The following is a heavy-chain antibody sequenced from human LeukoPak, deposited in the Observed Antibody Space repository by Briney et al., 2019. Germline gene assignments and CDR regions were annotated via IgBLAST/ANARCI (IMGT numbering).Heavy chain of an antibody. D-gene: IGHD1-14*01. CDR2: IIPIFGTA. Sequence: SVKVSCKASGYTFTSYGISWVRQAPGQGLEWMGGIIPIFGTANYAQKFQGRVTITADESTSTAYMELSSLRSEDTAVYYCARVGGVEPYYFDYWGQGTLVTVSS. J-gene: IGHJ4*02. V-gene: IGHV1-69*13. CDR1: GYTFTSYG. CDR3: ARVGGVEPYYFDY.